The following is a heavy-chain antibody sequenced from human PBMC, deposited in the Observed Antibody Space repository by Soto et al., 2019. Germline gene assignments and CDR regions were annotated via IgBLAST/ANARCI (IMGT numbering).Heavy chain of an antibody. J-gene: IGHJ6*02. V-gene: IGHV1-8*01. CDR3: AKNLVVVTAIRYYYYGMDV. D-gene: IGHD2-21*02. CDR1: GYTFTSYD. Sequence: ASVKVSCKASGYTFTSYDINWVRQATGQGLEWMGWMNPNSGNTGYAQKFQGRVTMTRNTSISTAYMELSSLRSEDTAVYYCAKNLVVVTAIRYYYYGMDVWGQGTTVTVSS. CDR2: MNPNSGNT.